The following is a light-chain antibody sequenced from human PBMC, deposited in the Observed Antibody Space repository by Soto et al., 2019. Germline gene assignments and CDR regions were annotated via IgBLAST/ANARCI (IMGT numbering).Light chain of an antibody. CDR3: QKYYSALIT. Sequence: DIQMTQSPSSLSASVGDRVPITCRSRQGLCNYLAWYQHKPGKVPKLLIYAASTLQSGVPSRFSGSGSGTEVTLIISSLQPEDVATYYCQKYYSALITFGPGTKVVIK. J-gene: IGKJ3*01. CDR1: QGLCNY. V-gene: IGKV1-27*01. CDR2: AAS.